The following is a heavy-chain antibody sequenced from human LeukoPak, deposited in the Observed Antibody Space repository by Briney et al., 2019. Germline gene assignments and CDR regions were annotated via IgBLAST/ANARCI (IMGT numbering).Heavy chain of an antibody. D-gene: IGHD6-19*01. CDR2: ISWIRVSI. CDR1: GFTFDDYA. Sequence: PGRSLRLSCAASGFTFDDYAMHWVRPAPGGGLEWVSGISWIRVSIGYADSVKGRFTISRDNAKNSLYLQMNSLRAEDTALYYCAKDRGAAVAGTGFDYWGQGTLVTVSS. J-gene: IGHJ4*02. CDR3: AKDRGAAVAGTGFDY. V-gene: IGHV3-9*01.